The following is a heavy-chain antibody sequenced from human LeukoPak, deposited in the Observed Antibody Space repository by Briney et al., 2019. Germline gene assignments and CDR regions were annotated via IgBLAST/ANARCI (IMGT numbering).Heavy chain of an antibody. V-gene: IGHV1-69*05. CDR3: ARVLAGSSWGFDY. D-gene: IGHD6-13*01. CDR1: GGTFSSYA. J-gene: IGHJ4*02. Sequence: SVKVSCKASGGTFSSYAISWVRQAPGQGLEWMGRIIPIFGTANYAQKFQGRVAITTDESTSTAYMELSSLRSEDTAVYYCARVLAGSSWGFDYWGQGTLVTVSS. CDR2: IIPIFGTA.